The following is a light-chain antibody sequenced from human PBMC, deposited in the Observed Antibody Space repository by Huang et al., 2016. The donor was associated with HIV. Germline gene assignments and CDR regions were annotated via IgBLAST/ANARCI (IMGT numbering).Light chain of an antibody. CDR3: QQYNNWPRT. CDR1: QSVSSN. Sequence: EIVMTQSPATLSVSPGERATLSGRASQSVSSNLAWYQQKPGQAPRLLSYAASTRATGIPARFSGSGSGTEFTLTISSLQSEDFAVYYCQQYNNWPRTFGQGTKVEIK. V-gene: IGKV3-15*01. CDR2: AAS. J-gene: IGKJ1*01.